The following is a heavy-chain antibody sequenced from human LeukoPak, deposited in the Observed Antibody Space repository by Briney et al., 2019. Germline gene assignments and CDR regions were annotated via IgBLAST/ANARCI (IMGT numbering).Heavy chain of an antibody. CDR1: GFTFSSYG. CDR2: ISGSGGST. Sequence: PGGSLRLSCAASGFTFSSYGMSWVRQAPGKGLEWVSAISGSGGSTYYADSVKGRFTISRDISKNTLYLQMNSLRAEDTAVYYCAKRSIAVAGTPWFDPWGQGTLVTASS. CDR3: AKRSIAVAGTPWFDP. V-gene: IGHV3-23*01. J-gene: IGHJ5*02. D-gene: IGHD6-19*01.